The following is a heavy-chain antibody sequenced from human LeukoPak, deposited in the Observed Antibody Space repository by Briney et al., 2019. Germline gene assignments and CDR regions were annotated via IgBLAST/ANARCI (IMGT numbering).Heavy chain of an antibody. D-gene: IGHD3-22*01. CDR2: INTNTGNP. CDR1: GYTFTSYA. V-gene: IGHV7-4-1*02. J-gene: IGHJ4*02. CDR3: ARGGGYYYDSSGYIFDY. Sequence: ASVKVSCKASGYTFTSYAMNWVRQAPGQGLEWMGWINTNTGNPTYAQGFTGRFVFSLDTSVSTAYLQISSLKAEDTAVYYCARGGGYYYDSSGYIFDYWGQGTLVTVSS.